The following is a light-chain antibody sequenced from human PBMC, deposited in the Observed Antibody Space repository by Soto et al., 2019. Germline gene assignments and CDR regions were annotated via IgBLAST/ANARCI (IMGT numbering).Light chain of an antibody. J-gene: IGLJ1*01. CDR3: GTWDSSLSAEV. V-gene: IGLV1-51*01. CDR2: DNN. Sequence: QSVLTQPPSVSAAPGQRGTISCSGSSSNIGNNYVSWYQQLPGTAPKLLIYDNNKRPSGIPDRFSAAKSGTSGTLGITGLQTGDEADYYCGTWDSSLSAEVFGTGTKVTVL. CDR1: SSNIGNNY.